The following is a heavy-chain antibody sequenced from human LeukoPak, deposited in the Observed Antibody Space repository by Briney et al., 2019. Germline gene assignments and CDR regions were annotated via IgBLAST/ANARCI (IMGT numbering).Heavy chain of an antibody. D-gene: IGHD4/OR15-4a*01. V-gene: IGHV3-23*01. CDR2: ISGSSGAT. Sequence: GGSLRLSCAASGFTFSTYGMHWVRQAPGKGLEWVSSISGSSGATYYADSVRGRFTISRDNSKNTVFLQMNSLRAEDTAIYYCAKGGPGAFVWGQGTMVTVSS. CDR3: AKGGPGAFV. J-gene: IGHJ3*01. CDR1: GFTFSTYG.